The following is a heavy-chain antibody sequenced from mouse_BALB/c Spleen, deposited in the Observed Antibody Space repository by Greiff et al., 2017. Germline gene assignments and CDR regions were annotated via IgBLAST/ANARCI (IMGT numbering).Heavy chain of an antibody. J-gene: IGHJ4*01. CDR3: ARRGITLYYYAMDY. D-gene: IGHD2-4*01. V-gene: IGHV1-9*01. Sequence: VQLQQSGAELMKPGASVKISCKATGYTFSSYWIEWVKQRPGHGLEWIGEILPGSGSTNYNEKFKGKATFTADTSSNTAYMQLSSLTSEDSAVYYCARRGITLYYYAMDYWGQGTSVTVSS. CDR1: GYTFSSYW. CDR2: ILPGSGST.